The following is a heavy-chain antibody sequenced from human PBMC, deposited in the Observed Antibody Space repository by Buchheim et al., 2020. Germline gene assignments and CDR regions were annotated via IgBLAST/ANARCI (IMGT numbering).Heavy chain of an antibody. J-gene: IGHJ6*02. CDR2: ISSSGSTI. CDR1: GFTFSSYE. CDR3: ARESPLRFLEWLPTGDYYYGMDV. D-gene: IGHD3-3*01. Sequence: EVQLVESGGGLVQPGGSLRLSCAASGFTFSSYEMSWVRQAPGKGLEGVSYISSSGSTIYYADSVKGRFNISRDNAKNALDLQMNSLRAEDTAVYYCARESPLRFLEWLPTGDYYYGMDVWGQGTT. V-gene: IGHV3-48*03.